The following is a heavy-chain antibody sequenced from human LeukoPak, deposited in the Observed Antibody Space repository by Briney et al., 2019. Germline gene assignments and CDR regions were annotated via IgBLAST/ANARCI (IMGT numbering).Heavy chain of an antibody. J-gene: IGHJ4*02. V-gene: IGHV1-2*02. Sequence: GASVKVSCKASGYTFTGYYMHWVRQAPGQGLEWMGWINPNSGGTNYAQKFQGRVTMTRDTSISTAYMELSRLRSDDTAVYYRARAVGLRYGGLDDYWGQGTLVTVSS. CDR2: INPNSGGT. CDR1: GYTFTGYY. D-gene: IGHD5-18*01. CDR3: ARAVGLRYGGLDDY.